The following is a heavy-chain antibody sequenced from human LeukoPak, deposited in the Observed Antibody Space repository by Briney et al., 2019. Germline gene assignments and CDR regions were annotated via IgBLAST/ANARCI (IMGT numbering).Heavy chain of an antibody. Sequence: PGGSLRLSCAASGFTVSSNYMSWVRQAPGKGLEWVSVIYSGGSTYYADSVKGRFTISRDNSKNTLYLQMNSLRAEDTAVYYCARGGGWSRSSGYFDYWGQGTLVTVSS. J-gene: IGHJ4*02. CDR1: GFTVSSNY. V-gene: IGHV3-66*01. D-gene: IGHD2-15*01. CDR2: IYSGGST. CDR3: ARGGGWSRSSGYFDY.